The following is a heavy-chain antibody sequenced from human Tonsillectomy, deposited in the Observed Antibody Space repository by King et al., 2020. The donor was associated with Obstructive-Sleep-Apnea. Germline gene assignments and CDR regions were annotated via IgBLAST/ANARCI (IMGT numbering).Heavy chain of an antibody. CDR2: IVDSDDKT. Sequence: VQLVESGGGLVQPGGSLRLSCAVSGFNFTSSAMTWVRQAPGTGLEWVSSIVDSDDKTYYADSVKGRFTISKDRSRSTFSLQMNSLRVEDTAIYFCAKIHHSSGPGYSWGQGTLVTVSS. J-gene: IGHJ4*02. CDR1: GFNFTSSA. CDR3: AKIHHSSGPGYS. V-gene: IGHV3-23*04. D-gene: IGHD3-22*01.